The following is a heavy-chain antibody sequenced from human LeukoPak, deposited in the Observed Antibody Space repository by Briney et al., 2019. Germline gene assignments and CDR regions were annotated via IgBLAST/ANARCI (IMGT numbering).Heavy chain of an antibody. V-gene: IGHV1-69*04. J-gene: IGHJ5*02. D-gene: IGHD5-12*01. Sequence: SVKVSCKAFGATLNIGHAFIWARQAPGQGLQWMGRIIPFLGEVNYAQNFQGRVSLTADKSTATMYMEMKSLRLDDTAIYYCSPCGHAYDWFGPWGQGTLVTVSS. CDR3: SPCGHAYDWFGP. CDR1: GATLNIGHA. CDR2: IIPFLGEV.